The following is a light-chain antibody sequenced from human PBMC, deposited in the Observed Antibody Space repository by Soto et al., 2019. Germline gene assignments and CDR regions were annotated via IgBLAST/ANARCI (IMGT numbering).Light chain of an antibody. V-gene: IGKV1-5*01. J-gene: IGKJ1*01. CDR3: QQYETFSGT. Sequence: DIQMTQSPSTLSASVGDRVTITCRASQTIFNWLAWYQRKPGRAPNLLIYDASSLQSGVPSTFSGSGSGTKFTLTIASLQPDDFATYYCQQYETFSGTFGPGTKVDI. CDR2: DAS. CDR1: QTIFNW.